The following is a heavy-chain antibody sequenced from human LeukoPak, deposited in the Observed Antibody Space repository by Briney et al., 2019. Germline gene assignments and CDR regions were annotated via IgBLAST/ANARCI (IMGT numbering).Heavy chain of an antibody. V-gene: IGHV1-46*01. CDR2: INPSGGST. CDR3: ARHWGGYSGYDPLWYFDL. Sequence: ASVKASCKASGYTFTSYYMHWVRQAPGQGLEWMGIINPSGGSTIYAQKFQGRVTMTRDTSTSTVYMELSSLRYETTAVYCCARHWGGYSGYDPLWYFDLWGRGTLVTVSS. D-gene: IGHD5-12*01. J-gene: IGHJ2*01. CDR1: GYTFTSYY.